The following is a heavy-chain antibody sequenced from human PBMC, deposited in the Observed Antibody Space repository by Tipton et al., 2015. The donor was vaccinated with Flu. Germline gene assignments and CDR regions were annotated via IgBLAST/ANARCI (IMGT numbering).Heavy chain of an antibody. Sequence: TLSLTCTVSGASISRHHWSWIRQPPGKGLEWIGYIYDNGKTDDNPSFKGRLTMSVDTSKNQFSLNLISVTAADTAIYYCARDYYISGTPYGLGVWGQGTTVTVSS. CDR3: ARDYYISGTPYGLGV. V-gene: IGHV4-59*11. J-gene: IGHJ6*02. CDR1: GASISRHH. CDR2: IYDNGKT. D-gene: IGHD3-10*01.